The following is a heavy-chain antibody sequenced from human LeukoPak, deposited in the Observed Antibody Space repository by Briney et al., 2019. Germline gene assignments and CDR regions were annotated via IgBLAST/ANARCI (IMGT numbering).Heavy chain of an antibody. D-gene: IGHD3-10*01. CDR1: GVSIRISYYY. J-gene: IGHJ5*02. V-gene: IGHV4-39*01. CDR2: IYDGVST. Sequence: SATLFLTSTVSGVSIRISYYYWGWFRQPPGKGLEWIGSIYDGVSTYYNPSLKSRVTISVDTSKNQFSLKLNSVTAADTAVYYCARHYGPWGQGTMVTVSS. CDR3: ARHYGP.